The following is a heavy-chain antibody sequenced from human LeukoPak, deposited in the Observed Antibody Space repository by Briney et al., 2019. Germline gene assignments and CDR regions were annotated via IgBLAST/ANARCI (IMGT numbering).Heavy chain of an antibody. D-gene: IGHD2-21*02. CDR1: GGSISSGSYY. Sequence: KTSETLSLTCTVSGGSISSGSYYWSWIRQPAGKGLEWIGRIYTSGSTNYNPSLKSRVTISVDTSKNQFSLKLSSVTAADTAVYYCARWSDCGGDCHILDYWGQGILVTVSS. CDR3: ARWSDCGGDCHILDY. V-gene: IGHV4-61*02. J-gene: IGHJ4*02. CDR2: IYTSGST.